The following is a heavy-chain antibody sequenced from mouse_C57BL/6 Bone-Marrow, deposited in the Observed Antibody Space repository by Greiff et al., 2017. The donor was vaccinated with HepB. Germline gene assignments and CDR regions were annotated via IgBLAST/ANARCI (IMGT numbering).Heavy chain of an antibody. CDR1: GYTFTSYW. Sequence: QVQLQQPGAELVKPGASVKMSCKASGYTFTSYWITWVKQRPGQGLEWIGDIYPGSGSTNYNEKFKSKATLTVDTSSSTAYMQLSSLTSEDSAVYDCARVGYGSSYGFAYWGQGTLVTVSA. CDR2: IYPGSGST. V-gene: IGHV1-55*01. D-gene: IGHD1-1*01. CDR3: ARVGYGSSYGFAY. J-gene: IGHJ3*01.